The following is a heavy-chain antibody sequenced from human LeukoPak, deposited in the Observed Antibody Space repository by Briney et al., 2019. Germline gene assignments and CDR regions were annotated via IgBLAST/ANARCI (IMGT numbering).Heavy chain of an antibody. CDR3: ATYYYGSGSPWCH. J-gene: IGHJ4*02. V-gene: IGHV3-21*01. CDR2: ISSSSSYI. D-gene: IGHD3-10*01. CDR1: GFTFSSYS. Sequence: GGSLRLSCAASGFTFSSYSMNWVRQAPGKGLEWVSSISSSSSYIYYADSVKGRFTIPRDNAKNSLYLQMNSLRAEDTAVYYCATYYYGSGSPWCHWGQGTLVTVSS.